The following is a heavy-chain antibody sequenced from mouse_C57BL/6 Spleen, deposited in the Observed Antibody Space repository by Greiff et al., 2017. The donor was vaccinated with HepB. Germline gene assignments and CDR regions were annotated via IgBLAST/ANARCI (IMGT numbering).Heavy chain of an antibody. Sequence: QVQLQQPGAELVKPGASVKMSCKASGYTFTSYWITWVKQRPGQGLEWIGDIYPGSGSNNYNDKFKSKATLTVDTSSNTAYMQLSSLTSEDSAVYYCARTGDEDWYFDVWGTGTTVTVSS. V-gene: IGHV1-55*01. D-gene: IGHD3-1*01. CDR2: IYPGSGSN. J-gene: IGHJ1*03. CDR3: ARTGDEDWYFDV. CDR1: GYTFTSYW.